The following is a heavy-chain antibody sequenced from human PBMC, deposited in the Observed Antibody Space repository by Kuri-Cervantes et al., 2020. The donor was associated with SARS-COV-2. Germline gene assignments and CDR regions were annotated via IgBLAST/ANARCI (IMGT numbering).Heavy chain of an antibody. V-gene: IGHV4-34*01. CDR1: GGSFSGYY. CDR2: INHSGST. CDR3: ARHRVSYDFWSGSQFDP. J-gene: IGHJ5*02. Sequence: SETLSLTCAVYGGSFSGYYWSWIRQPPGKGLEWIGEINHSGSTNYNPSLKSRVTISVDTSENQFSLNLSSVTAADAAVYYCARHRVSYDFWSGSQFDPWGQGTLVTVSS. D-gene: IGHD3-3*01.